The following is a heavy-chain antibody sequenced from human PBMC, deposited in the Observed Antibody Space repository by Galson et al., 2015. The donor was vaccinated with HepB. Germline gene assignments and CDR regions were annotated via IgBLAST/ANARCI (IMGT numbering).Heavy chain of an antibody. CDR2: ISYDGSNK. CDR3: ARDPSYSGSYCVY. CDR1: GFTFSSYA. V-gene: IGHV3-30-3*01. Sequence: SLRLSCAASGFTFSSYAMHWVRQAPGKGLEWVAVISYDGSNKYYADSVKGRFTISRDNSKNTLYLQMNSLRAEDTAVYYCARDPSYSGSYCVYWGQGTLVTVSS. D-gene: IGHD1-26*01. J-gene: IGHJ4*02.